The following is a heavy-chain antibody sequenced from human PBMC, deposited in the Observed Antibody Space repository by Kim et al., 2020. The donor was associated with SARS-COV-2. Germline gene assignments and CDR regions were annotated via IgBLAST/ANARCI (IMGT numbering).Heavy chain of an antibody. CDR1: GFTFNSYG. CDR2: IYDSGSST. CDR3: ARGFAGVANWACFDP. Sequence: GGSLRLSCAASGFTFNSYGMHWVRQAPGKGLEWVSVIYDSGSSTYYADSVKGRFTISRDNSKNTLYLQMNSLRAEDTAVYYCARGFAGVANWACFDPWGQGTLVTISS. V-gene: IGHV3-33*01. J-gene: IGHJ5*02. D-gene: IGHD3-16*01.